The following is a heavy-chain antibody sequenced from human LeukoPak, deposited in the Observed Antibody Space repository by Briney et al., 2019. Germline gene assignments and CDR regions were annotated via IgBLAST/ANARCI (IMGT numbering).Heavy chain of an antibody. CDR2: IYSSGNT. CDR3: ARRYTASPGERFDY. J-gene: IGHJ4*02. V-gene: IGHV4-59*08. Sequence: SETLSLTCTVSGGSTSNYYWTWIRQPPGKGLEWIGYIYSSGNTIYNPSLNSRVTISLDTSKNQFSLMLRSLTAADTAVYYCARRYTASPGERFDYWGQGTLVTVSS. CDR1: GGSTSNYY. D-gene: IGHD2-2*02.